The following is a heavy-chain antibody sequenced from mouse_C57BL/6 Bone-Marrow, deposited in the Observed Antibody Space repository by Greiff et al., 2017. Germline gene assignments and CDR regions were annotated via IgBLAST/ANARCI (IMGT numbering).Heavy chain of an antibody. CDR1: GYAFTNYL. D-gene: IGHD1-1*02. CDR3: ARWWVYFDY. CDR2: INPGSGGT. V-gene: IGHV1-54*01. J-gene: IGHJ2*01. Sequence: VQLQQSGAELVRPGTSVKVSCKASGYAFTNYLIEWVKQRPGQGLEWIGVINPGSGGTNYNEKFKAKATLTADKSSSTAYMQLSSLTSEDSAVYFCARWWVYFDYWGQGTTLTVSS.